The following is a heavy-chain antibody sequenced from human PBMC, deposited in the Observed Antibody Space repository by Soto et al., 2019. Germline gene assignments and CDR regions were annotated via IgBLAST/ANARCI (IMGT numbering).Heavy chain of an antibody. D-gene: IGHD3-3*01. CDR3: ARVAFSSFGVAEPPVGGFGA. Sequence: QVHLQESGPGLVKPSQTLSLTCTVSGGFVNSVNNYWSWIRQPPGKGLEWLGYIFYTGPTYHNPSLRSRIAISIDTSKNRFALKRTCVTAADRAVYYCARVAFSSFGVAEPPVGGFGAWGQGTLGTVSS. CDR2: IFYTGPT. V-gene: IGHV4-30-4*01. CDR1: GGFVNSVNNY. J-gene: IGHJ5*02.